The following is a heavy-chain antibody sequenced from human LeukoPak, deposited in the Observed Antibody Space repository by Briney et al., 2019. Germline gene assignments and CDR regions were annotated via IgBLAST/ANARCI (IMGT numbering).Heavy chain of an antibody. CDR3: ARPETEGEISGAWGY. D-gene: IGHD1-14*01. CDR1: GFTFSNYA. CDR2: ISGSGGST. V-gene: IGHV3-23*01. J-gene: IGHJ4*02. Sequence: GGSLRLSCAASGFTFSNYAMNWVRQAPGKGLEWVSFISGSGGSTYYADSVKGRLTISRDTAKNSLYLQMNILRVEDTAVYYRARPETEGEISGAWGYWGQGTLVTVSS.